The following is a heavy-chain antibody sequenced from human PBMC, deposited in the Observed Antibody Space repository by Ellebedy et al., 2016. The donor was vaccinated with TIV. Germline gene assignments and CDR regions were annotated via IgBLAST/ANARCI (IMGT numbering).Heavy chain of an antibody. CDR3: ARTLRYCGGDCSHQFDY. CDR1: GFSLSNIIMG. J-gene: IGHJ4*02. Sequence: SGPTLVKPTETLTLTCTVSGFSLSNIIMGMSWIRQPPGKALEWLAHIFSNDEKSYSTSLKSRLTISKDTAKSQVVLTMTNMDPVDTATYFCARTLRYCGGDCSHQFDYWGQGTLVTVSS. V-gene: IGHV2-26*01. D-gene: IGHD2-21*02. CDR2: IFSNDEK.